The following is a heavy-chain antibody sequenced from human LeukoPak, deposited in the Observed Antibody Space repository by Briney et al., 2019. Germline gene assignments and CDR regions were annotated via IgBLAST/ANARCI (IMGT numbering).Heavy chain of an antibody. CDR3: ARLGSENFDY. CDR2: INHSGST. Sequence: PLETLSLTCAVYGGSFSGYYWSWIRQPPGKGLEWIGEINHSGSTNYNPSLKSRVTISVDTSKNQFSLKLSSVTAADTAVYYCARLGSENFDYWGQGTLVTVSS. CDR1: GGSFSGYY. V-gene: IGHV4-34*01. J-gene: IGHJ4*02.